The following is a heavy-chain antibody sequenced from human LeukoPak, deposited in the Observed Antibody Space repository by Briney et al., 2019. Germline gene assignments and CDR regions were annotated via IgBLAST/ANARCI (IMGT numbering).Heavy chain of an antibody. CDR1: GYTFTSYG. CDR3: ARDEYCYDSSGYYLTAHAFDI. J-gene: IGHJ3*02. D-gene: IGHD3-22*01. Sequence: ASVKLSCKASGYTFTSYGIRWVRQAPGQGREWMGWIRAYNANTNTAHKLQGRVTMTTDTSTSTAYMELRRLRSDETAVYYYARDEYCYDSSGYYLTAHAFDIWGQGTMVTVSS. V-gene: IGHV1-18*01. CDR2: IRAYNANT.